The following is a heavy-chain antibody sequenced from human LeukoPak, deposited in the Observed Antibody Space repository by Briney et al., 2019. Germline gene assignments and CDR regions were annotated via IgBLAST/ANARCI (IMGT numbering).Heavy chain of an antibody. Sequence: GGSQRLSCAVSGFTFSSYGMHWVRQAPGKGLEWVAFIRYDGSNKYYADSVKGRFTISRDNSKNTLYLQMNSLRAEDTAVYYCANSGGDYGEYYFDYWGQGTLVTVSS. V-gene: IGHV3-30*02. CDR3: ANSGGDYGEYYFDY. CDR2: IRYDGSNK. CDR1: GFTFSSYG. D-gene: IGHD4-17*01. J-gene: IGHJ4*02.